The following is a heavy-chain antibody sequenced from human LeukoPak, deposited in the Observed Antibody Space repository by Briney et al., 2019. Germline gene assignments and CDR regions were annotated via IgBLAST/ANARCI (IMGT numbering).Heavy chain of an antibody. D-gene: IGHD3-16*01. CDR3: ARRAGAYTHPYDY. V-gene: IGHV4-34*01. CDR1: GGSFSGYY. J-gene: IGHJ4*02. Sequence: PSETLSLTCAVYGGSFSGYYWSWIRQPPGKGLEWIGEINHSGSTNYNPSLKSRVTISVDTSKNQFSLKLSSVTAADTAVYYCARRAGAYTHPYDYWGQGTLVTVSS. CDR2: INHSGST.